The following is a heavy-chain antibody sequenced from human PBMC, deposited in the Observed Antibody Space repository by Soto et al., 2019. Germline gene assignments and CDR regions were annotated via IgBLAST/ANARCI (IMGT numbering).Heavy chain of an antibody. CDR1: GFTFSSYG. D-gene: IGHD3-22*01. V-gene: IGHV3-33*01. Sequence: PGGSLRLSCAASGFTFSSYGMHWVRQAPGKGLEWVAVIWYDGSNKYYADSVKGRFTISRDNSKNTLYLQMNSLRAEDTAVYYCARELGHYYDSSGSSWFDPWGQGTLVTVSS. CDR3: ARELGHYYDSSGSSWFDP. J-gene: IGHJ5*02. CDR2: IWYDGSNK.